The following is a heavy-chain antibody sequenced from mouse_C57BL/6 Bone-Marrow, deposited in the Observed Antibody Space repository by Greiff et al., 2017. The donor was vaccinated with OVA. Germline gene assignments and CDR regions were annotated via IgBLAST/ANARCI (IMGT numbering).Heavy chain of an antibody. Sequence: VQLQQSGPVLVKPGPSVKISCKASGFTFTDYYMHWVKQSPGKSLEWIGLVYPYNGGTSYTPKFKGKATLTVDTSSSTAYLELNSLTSEAAAVYYCARSVYYSNFPPAYWGQGTTLTVSS. CDR1: GFTFTDYY. J-gene: IGHJ2*01. V-gene: IGHV1-36*01. CDR3: ARSVYYSNFPPAY. D-gene: IGHD2-5*01. CDR2: VYPYNGGT.